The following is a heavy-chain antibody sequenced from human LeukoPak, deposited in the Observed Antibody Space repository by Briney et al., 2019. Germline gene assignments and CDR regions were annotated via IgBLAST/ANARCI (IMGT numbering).Heavy chain of an antibody. D-gene: IGHD4-11*01. CDR1: GGSFSGYY. CDR2: INHSGST. V-gene: IGHV4-34*01. Sequence: PSETLSLTCAVYGGSFSGYYWSWIRQPPGKGLEWIGEINHSGSTNYNPSLKSRVTISVDTSKNQFSLKLSSVTAADTAVYYCARGSRYYSNYDCWGQGTLVTVSS. J-gene: IGHJ4*02. CDR3: ARGSRYYSNYDC.